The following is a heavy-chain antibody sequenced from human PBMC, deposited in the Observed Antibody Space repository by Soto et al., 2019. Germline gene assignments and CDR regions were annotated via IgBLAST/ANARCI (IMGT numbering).Heavy chain of an antibody. CDR3: AGGGVDTADGYYFDY. CDR1: GGSISSGGYY. CDR2: IYYSGST. D-gene: IGHD5-18*01. V-gene: IGHV4-31*03. Sequence: QVQLQESGPGLVKPSQTLSLTCTVSGGSISSGGYYWSWIRQHPGKGLEWIGYIYYSGSTYYNPSLKSRVTISVDTSKDQFSLMLGSVTAADTAVYYCAGGGVDTADGYYFDYWGQGTLVTVSS. J-gene: IGHJ4*02.